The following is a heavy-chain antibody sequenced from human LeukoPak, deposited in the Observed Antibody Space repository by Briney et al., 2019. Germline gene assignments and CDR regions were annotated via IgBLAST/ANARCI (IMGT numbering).Heavy chain of an antibody. V-gene: IGHV1-2*02. CDR1: GYTFTGYY. CDR3: ASFNSSRAGGFDY. J-gene: IGHJ4*02. D-gene: IGHD6-13*01. CDR2: INPNSGGT. Sequence: ASVKVSCKASGYTFTGYYMHWVRQAPGQGLEWMGWINPNSGGTNYAQKFQGRVTMTRDTSISTAYMELSRLRSDDTAVYYCASFNSSRAGGFDYWGQGTLVTVSS.